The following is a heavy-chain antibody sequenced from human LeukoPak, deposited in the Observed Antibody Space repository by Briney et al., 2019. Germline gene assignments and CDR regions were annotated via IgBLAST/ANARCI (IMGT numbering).Heavy chain of an antibody. V-gene: IGHV4-30-2*01. J-gene: IGHJ6*04. D-gene: IGHD3-10*01. CDR2: SYHSGST. Sequence: SQTLSLTCAVSGGSISSGGYPWSWIRQPPGKGLGWIGYSYHSGSTYYNPSLKSRVTISVDRSKNQFSLKLSSVTAADTAVYYCARGTPDYYGSGSYYLAYGMDVWGKGTTVTVSS. CDR1: GGSISSGGYP. CDR3: ARGTPDYYGSGSYYLAYGMDV.